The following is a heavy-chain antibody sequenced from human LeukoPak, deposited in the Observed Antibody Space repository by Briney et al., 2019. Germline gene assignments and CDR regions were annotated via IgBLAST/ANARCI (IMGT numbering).Heavy chain of an antibody. Sequence: ASVKVSCKASGYTFTSYGISWVRQAPGQGLEWMGWISAYNGNTNYAQKLQGRVTMTTDTSTSTAYMELSSLRSEDTAVYYCARELIVGNFDYWGQGTLVTVSS. CDR1: GYTFTSYG. V-gene: IGHV1-18*01. CDR3: ARELIVGNFDY. D-gene: IGHD1-26*01. CDR2: ISAYNGNT. J-gene: IGHJ4*02.